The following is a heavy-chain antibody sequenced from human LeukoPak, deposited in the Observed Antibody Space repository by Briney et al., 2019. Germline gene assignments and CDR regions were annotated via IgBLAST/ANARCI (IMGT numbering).Heavy chain of an antibody. J-gene: IGHJ4*02. CDR2: ISGSGGST. V-gene: IGHV3-23*01. Sequence: GGSLRLSCAASGFTFSSCAMSWGRQAPGKGLEWVSSISGSGGSTYYADSVKGRFTISRENSKNTLYLQMNSLRAEDTAVYYCARHRSIAARPDFDYWGQGTLVTVSS. CDR3: ARHRSIAARPDFDY. CDR1: GFTFSSCA. D-gene: IGHD6-6*01.